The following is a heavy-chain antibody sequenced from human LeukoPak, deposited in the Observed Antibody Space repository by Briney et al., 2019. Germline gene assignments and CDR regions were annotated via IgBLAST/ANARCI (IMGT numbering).Heavy chain of an antibody. V-gene: IGHV3-23*01. J-gene: IGHJ4*02. CDR2: ISGSGGST. CDR1: GFTFSSYA. CDR3: AKIAYYYDSSGYSDY. Sequence: GGSLRLSCAASGFTFSSYAMSWVRQAPGKGLEWVSAISGSGGSTYSADSVKGRFTISRDNSKNTLYLQMNSLRAEDTAVYYCAKIAYYYDSSGYSDYWGQGTLVTVSS. D-gene: IGHD3-22*01.